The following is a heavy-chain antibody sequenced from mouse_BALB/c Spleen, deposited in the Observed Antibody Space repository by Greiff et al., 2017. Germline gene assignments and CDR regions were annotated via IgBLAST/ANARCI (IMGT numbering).Heavy chain of an antibody. D-gene: IGHD1-2*01. CDR1: GYTFTSYW. J-gene: IGHJ4*01. CDR2: INPSTGYT. Sequence: QVQLKQSGAELAKPGASVTMSCKASGYTFTSYWMHWVKQRPGQGLEWIGYINPSTGYTEYNQKFKDKATLTADKSSSTAYMQLSSLTSEDSAVYYCAPTAFYYAMDYWGQGTSVTVSS. CDR3: APTAFYYAMDY. V-gene: IGHV1-7*01.